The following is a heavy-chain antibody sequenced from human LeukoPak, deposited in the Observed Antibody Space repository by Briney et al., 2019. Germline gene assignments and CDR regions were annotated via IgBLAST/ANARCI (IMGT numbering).Heavy chain of an antibody. J-gene: IGHJ4*02. CDR2: INHSGST. V-gene: IGHV4-39*07. D-gene: IGHD3-16*02. CDR1: GGSISSSSYY. Sequence: PSETLSLTCTVSGGSISSSSYYWSWIRQPPGKGLEWIGEINHSGSTNYNPSLKSRVTISVDTSKNQFSLKLSSVTAADTAVYYCARGRHYDYVWGSYRYPSPFDYWGQGTLVTVSS. CDR3: ARGRHYDYVWGSYRYPSPFDY.